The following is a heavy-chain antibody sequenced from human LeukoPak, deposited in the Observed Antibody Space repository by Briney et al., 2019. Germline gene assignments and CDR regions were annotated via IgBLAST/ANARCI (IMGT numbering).Heavy chain of an antibody. CDR1: GFIVSSSY. CDR3: AKAVGPSTTFDY. V-gene: IGHV3-53*01. J-gene: IGHJ4*02. CDR2: TYSAGTI. D-gene: IGHD1-26*01. Sequence: GGSLRLSCAVSGFIVSSSYISWVRQAPGKGLEWVSATYSAGTIYYAGSVTGPFTISRDNSKNTVYLQMNSLRVDDTAVYYCAKAVGPSTTFDYWGQGTLVTVSS.